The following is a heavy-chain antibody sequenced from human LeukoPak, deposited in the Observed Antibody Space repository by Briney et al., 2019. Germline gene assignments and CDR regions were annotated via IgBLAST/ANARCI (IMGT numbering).Heavy chain of an antibody. Sequence: GGSLRLSCAASGFTFSSYDMSWVRQAPGKGLEWVSDISGSGGRTNHADSVNGRFTISRDNSKNTLYVQMNSLRGEDTAVYYCAKASTSGGDYYGMDVWGQGTTVTVSS. J-gene: IGHJ6*02. D-gene: IGHD5-12*01. CDR1: GFTFSSYD. CDR2: ISGSGGRT. CDR3: AKASTSGGDYYGMDV. V-gene: IGHV3-23*01.